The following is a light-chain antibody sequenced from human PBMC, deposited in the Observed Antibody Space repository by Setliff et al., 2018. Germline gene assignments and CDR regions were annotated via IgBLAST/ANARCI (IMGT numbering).Light chain of an antibody. CDR2: DND. CDR3: ATWDFSLRGVV. CDR1: DSNIGSSY. Sequence: QSALTQPPSVSAAPRQKVTISCSGSDSNIGSSYVSWYQQVPGTAPKIIIYDNDKRPSGIPDRFSGSKSGASGTLGITGLQTGDEAEYYCATWDFSLRGVVFGGGTQRTVL. J-gene: IGLJ2*01. V-gene: IGLV1-51*01.